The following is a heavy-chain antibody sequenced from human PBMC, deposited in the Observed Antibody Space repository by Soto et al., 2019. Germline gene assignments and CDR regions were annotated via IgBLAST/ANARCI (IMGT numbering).Heavy chain of an antibody. Sequence: QVQLVQSGAELKKPGYSVKVSCKASGGTFNSHTIIAWVRQAPGQGPEWMGRIIHTLDIVDYAQKFQDRVTITADKPTSTAYMQQRSLISEDTAVYYCARDERGYTYVSYYGLEDWGQWTSVTVSS. D-gene: IGHD5-18*01. CDR2: IIHTLDIV. CDR3: ARDERGYTYVSYYGLED. CDR1: GGTFNSHT. V-gene: IGHV1-69*08. J-gene: IGHJ6*01.